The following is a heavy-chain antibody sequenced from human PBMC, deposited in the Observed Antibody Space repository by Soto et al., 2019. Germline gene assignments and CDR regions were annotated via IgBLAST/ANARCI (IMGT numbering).Heavy chain of an antibody. Sequence: XATLSLTCTVSGGSISSSSYYWGWIRQPPGKGLEWIGSIYYSGSTYYNPSLKSRVTISVDTSKNQFSLKLSSVTAADTAVYYCARSWSSWYGVSVYYYYGMDVWGQGTTVTVSS. CDR1: GGSISSSSYY. CDR3: ARSWSSWYGVSVYYYYGMDV. D-gene: IGHD6-13*01. CDR2: IYYSGST. J-gene: IGHJ6*02. V-gene: IGHV4-39*01.